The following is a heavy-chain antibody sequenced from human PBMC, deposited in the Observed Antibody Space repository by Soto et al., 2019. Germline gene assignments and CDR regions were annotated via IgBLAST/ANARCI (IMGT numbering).Heavy chain of an antibody. CDR2: IYYSGST. CDR1: GGSISSSSYY. CDR3: ARHHVGAPLPGWFDP. Sequence: SETLSLTCTVSGGSISSSSYYWGWIRQPPGKGLEWIGSIYYSGSTYYNPSLKSRVTISVDTSKNQFSLKLSPVTAADTAVYYCARHHVGAPLPGWFDPWGQGTLVTAPQ. D-gene: IGHD1-26*01. V-gene: IGHV4-39*01. J-gene: IGHJ5*02.